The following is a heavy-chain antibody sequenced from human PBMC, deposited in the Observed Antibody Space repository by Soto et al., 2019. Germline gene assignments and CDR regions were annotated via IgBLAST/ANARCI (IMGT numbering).Heavy chain of an antibody. CDR1: GFTFSSYG. V-gene: IGHV3-30*18. CDR3: AKGSYDYSNYYFDY. D-gene: IGHD4-4*01. CDR2: ISYDGSNK. Sequence: QVQLVESGGGGVQPGRSLRLSCAASGFTFSSYGMHGVRQAPGKGLEWVAVISYDGSNKYYADSVKGRFTISRDNSKNTLYLQMNSLRAEDTAVYYCAKGSYDYSNYYFDYWGQGTLVTVSS. J-gene: IGHJ4*02.